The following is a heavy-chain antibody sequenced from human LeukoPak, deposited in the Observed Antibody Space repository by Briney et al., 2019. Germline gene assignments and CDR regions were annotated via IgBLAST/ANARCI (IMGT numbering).Heavy chain of an antibody. CDR3: ANSGSYYGPFDY. V-gene: IGHV3-23*01. Sequence: QTGGSLRLSCAASGFTFSSYSMNWVRQAPGKGLEWVSAISGSGGSTYYADSVKGRFTISRDNSKNTLYLQMNSLRAEDTAVYYCANSGSYYGPFDYWGQGTLVTVSS. CDR2: ISGSGGST. CDR1: GFTFSSYS. D-gene: IGHD1-26*01. J-gene: IGHJ4*02.